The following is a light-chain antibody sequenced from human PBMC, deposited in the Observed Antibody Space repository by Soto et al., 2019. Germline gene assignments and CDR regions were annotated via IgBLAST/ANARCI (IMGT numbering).Light chain of an antibody. CDR3: QHSYSSPST. CDR2: ATS. CDR1: QSIRSY. J-gene: IGKJ2*01. Sequence: DIQMTQSPSSLSASVGDRVTITCRASQSIRSYLNWYQQKPGKAPKVLIYATSSLQSGVPSRFSGRGSGTDFTLTISSLQPEDFATYYCQHSYSSPSTFGPGTNLEIK. V-gene: IGKV1-39*01.